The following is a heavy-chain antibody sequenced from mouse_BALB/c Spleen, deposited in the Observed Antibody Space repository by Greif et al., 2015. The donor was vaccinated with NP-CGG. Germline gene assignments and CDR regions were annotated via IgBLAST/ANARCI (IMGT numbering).Heavy chain of an antibody. J-gene: IGHJ3*01. CDR3: ARGLYYGNYGFAY. CDR1: GYTFSSYW. Sequence: VQLQQSGAELMKPGASVKISCKATGYTFSSYWIEWVKQRPGHGLEWIGEILPGSGSTNYNEKFKGKATFTADTSSNTAYMQLSSLTSEDSAVYYCARGLYYGNYGFAYWGQGTLVTVSA. V-gene: IGHV1-9*01. CDR2: ILPGSGST. D-gene: IGHD2-1*01.